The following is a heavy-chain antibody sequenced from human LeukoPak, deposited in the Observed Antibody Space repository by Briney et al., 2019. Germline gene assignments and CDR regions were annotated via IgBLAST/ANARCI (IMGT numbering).Heavy chain of an antibody. CDR1: GFTFSNYN. V-gene: IGHV3-21*01. Sequence: PGGSLRLSCAASGFTFSNYNMNWVRQTPGKGLEWVSSISGISSYIYYRDSVKGRFTTSRDNARNELYLQLNSLRAEDTAVNYCARASGTYFEYYFDYWGQGTQVIVSS. CDR2: ISGISSYI. J-gene: IGHJ4*02. CDR3: ARASGTYFEYYFDY. D-gene: IGHD1-26*01.